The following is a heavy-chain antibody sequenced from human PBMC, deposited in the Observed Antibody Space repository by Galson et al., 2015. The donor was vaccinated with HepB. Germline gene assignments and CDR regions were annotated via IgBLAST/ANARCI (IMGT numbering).Heavy chain of an antibody. CDR3: VRGGIAVSERGNHFDY. V-gene: IGHV3-23*01. CDR1: GFTFRNYA. Sequence: SLRLSCAASGFTFRNYAMNWVRQAPGKGLEWVSVISSSGTFTYYASSVKGRFTISRDNSKNMLYLQMNSLRAEDTAVHYCVRGGIAVSERGNHFDYWGQGTLLTVSS. J-gene: IGHJ4*02. CDR2: ISSSGTFT. D-gene: IGHD6-19*01.